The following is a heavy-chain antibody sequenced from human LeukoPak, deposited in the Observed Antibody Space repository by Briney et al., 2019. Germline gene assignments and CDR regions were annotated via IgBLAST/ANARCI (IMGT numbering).Heavy chain of an antibody. CDR2: ISSSSSTI. J-gene: IGHJ4*02. CDR3: ARDLAGYSTGWYVLYYFDY. D-gene: IGHD6-19*01. CDR1: EFTFSTYS. V-gene: IGHV3-48*04. Sequence: GGSLRLSCAASEFTFSTYSMNWVRQAPGKGLEWISFISSSSSTIYYADSVKGRFTVSRDNAKNSLYLQMNSLGAEDTAVYYCARDLAGYSTGWYVLYYFDYWGQGTLVTVFS.